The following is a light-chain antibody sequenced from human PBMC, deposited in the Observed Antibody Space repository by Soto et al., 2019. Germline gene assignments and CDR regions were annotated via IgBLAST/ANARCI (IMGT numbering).Light chain of an antibody. CDR1: QSVSSN. J-gene: IGKJ2*01. CDR2: GAS. V-gene: IGKV3-15*01. Sequence: EIVMTQSPATLSVSPGERATLSCRASQSVSSNLAWYQQKPGQAPRLLIYGASTRATGIPARFSGSGSGTEFTLTRSSLQSEDFAVYYGQQYNNWSYAFGQGTKLEIK. CDR3: QQYNNWSYA.